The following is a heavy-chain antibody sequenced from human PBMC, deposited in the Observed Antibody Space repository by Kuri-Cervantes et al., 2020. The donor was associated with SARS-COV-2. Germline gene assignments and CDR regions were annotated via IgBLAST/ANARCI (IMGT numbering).Heavy chain of an antibody. CDR3: ARGRRPTYYYYYGMDV. V-gene: IGHV4-34*01. Sequence: GSLRLSCAVYGGSFSGYYWSWIRQPPGKGLEWIGEINHSGSTNYNPSLKSRVTVSVDTSKNQFSLKLSSVTAADTAVYYCARGRRPTYYYYYGMDVWGQGTTVTVSS. CDR1: GGSFSGYY. J-gene: IGHJ6*02. CDR2: INHSGST.